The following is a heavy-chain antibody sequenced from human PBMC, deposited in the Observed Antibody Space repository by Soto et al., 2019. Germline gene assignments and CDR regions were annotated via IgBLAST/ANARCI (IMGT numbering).Heavy chain of an antibody. V-gene: IGHV3-21*01. CDR1: GFTFSSYS. J-gene: IGHJ4*02. Sequence: EVQLVESGGGLVKPGGSLRLSCAASGFTFSSYSMNWVRQAPGKGLEWVSSISSSSSYIYYADSVKGRFTISRDNAKNSLYLQMNSLRAEDTAVYDCASSGYDFWSGYTPALGYWGQGTLVTVSS. D-gene: IGHD3-3*01. CDR2: ISSSSSYI. CDR3: ASSGYDFWSGYTPALGY.